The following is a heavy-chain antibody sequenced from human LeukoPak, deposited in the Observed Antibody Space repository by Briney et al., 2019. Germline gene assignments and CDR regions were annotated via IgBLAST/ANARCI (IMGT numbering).Heavy chain of an antibody. D-gene: IGHD6-19*01. Sequence: PSETLSLTCTVSGGSISSYYWSWIRQPPGKGLEWIGYIYYSGSTNYNPSLKSRVTISVDTSKNQFSLKLSPVTAADTAVYYCARLVRVTKDGIAVAPNWFDPWGQGTLVTVSS. CDR1: GGSISSYY. V-gene: IGHV4-59*08. CDR3: ARLVRVTKDGIAVAPNWFDP. CDR2: IYYSGST. J-gene: IGHJ5*02.